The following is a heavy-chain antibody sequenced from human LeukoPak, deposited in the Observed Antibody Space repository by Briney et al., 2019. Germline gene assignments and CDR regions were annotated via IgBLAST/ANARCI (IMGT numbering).Heavy chain of an antibody. J-gene: IGHJ4*02. CDR2: IKPNSGGT. D-gene: IGHD6-13*01. CDR3: ARHEGIAAAGAAY. Sequence: GASVTVSCTSSGYTFTCHYIHWVRQAPGQGLEWMGWIKPNSGGTNYAQKFQGRVTMTRDTSISTAYLELSSLRSDDTAVYYCARHEGIAAAGAAYWGQGTLVTVSS. V-gene: IGHV1-2*02. CDR1: GYTFTCHY.